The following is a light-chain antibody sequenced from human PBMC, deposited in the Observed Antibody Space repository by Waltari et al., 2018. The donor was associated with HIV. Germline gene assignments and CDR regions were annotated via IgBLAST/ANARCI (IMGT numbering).Light chain of an antibody. Sequence: QSALTQPASVSGSPGQSIPIPCTGTSSHVGGYNSVSWYQQHPGKAPKLMIYDVSNRPSGVSNRFSGSKSGNTASLTISGLQAEDEADYYCSSYTSSSTPYVFGTGTKVTVL. CDR1: SSHVGGYNS. CDR2: DVS. V-gene: IGLV2-14*03. J-gene: IGLJ1*01. CDR3: SSYTSSSTPYV.